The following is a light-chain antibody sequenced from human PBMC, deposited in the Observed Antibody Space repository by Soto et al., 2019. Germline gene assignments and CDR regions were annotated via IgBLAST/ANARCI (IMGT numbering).Light chain of an antibody. CDR3: CSYAGSYTLGV. J-gene: IGLJ1*01. CDR1: SSDVGGYNY. CDR2: DVS. V-gene: IGLV2-11*01. Sequence: QSVLPQPRSVSWSPGQSVTISCTGTSSDVGGYNYVSWYQQHPGKAPKLMIYDVSKRPSGVPDRFSGSNSGNTASLTISGLQAEDEADYYCCSYAGSYTLGVFGTGTKVTVL.